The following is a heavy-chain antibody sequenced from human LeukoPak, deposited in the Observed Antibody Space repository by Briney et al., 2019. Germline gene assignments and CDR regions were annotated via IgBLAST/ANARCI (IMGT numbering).Heavy chain of an antibody. CDR3: ARGRQWLASYYFDY. V-gene: IGHV4-30-2*01. Sequence: PSETLSLTCTVSGGSISSGGYYWSWIRQPPGKGLEWIGYIYHSGSTYYNPSLKSRVTISVDRSKNQFSLKLSSVTAADTAVYYCARGRQWLASYYFDYWGQGTLVTVSS. J-gene: IGHJ4*02. CDR2: IYHSGST. CDR1: GGSISSGGYY. D-gene: IGHD6-19*01.